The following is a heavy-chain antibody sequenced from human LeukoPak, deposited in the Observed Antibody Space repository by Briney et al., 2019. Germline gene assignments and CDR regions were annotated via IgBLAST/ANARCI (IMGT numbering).Heavy chain of an antibody. D-gene: IGHD3-10*01. CDR2: ISTYNGNT. V-gene: IGHV1-18*01. J-gene: IGHJ4*02. CDR1: GYTFTSYG. Sequence: ASVKVSCKASGYTFTSYGISWVRQAPGQGLEWMGWISTYNGNTNYAQKLQGRVTMTTDTSTSTAYMELRSLRSEDTAVYYCARVSGSGSLAVLRYWGQGTLVTVSS. CDR3: ARVSGSGSLAVLRY.